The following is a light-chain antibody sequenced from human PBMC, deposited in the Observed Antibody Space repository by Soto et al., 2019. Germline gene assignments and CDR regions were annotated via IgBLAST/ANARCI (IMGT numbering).Light chain of an antibody. Sequence: DIQMTQSPSSLSASVGDRVTITCRASQDISVYLAWYQQKPGKVPKLLIYSASTLQSGVPSRFSGSGSGTDFTLTISSLQPEDVATYYCLQFNTAPLTFGQGTRLEIK. CDR1: QDISVY. J-gene: IGKJ5*01. CDR2: SAS. V-gene: IGKV1-27*01. CDR3: LQFNTAPLT.